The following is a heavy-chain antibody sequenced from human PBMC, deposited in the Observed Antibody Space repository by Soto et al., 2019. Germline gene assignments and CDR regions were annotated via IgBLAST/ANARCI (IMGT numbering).Heavy chain of an antibody. J-gene: IGHJ5*02. V-gene: IGHV4-59*01. D-gene: IGHD6-19*01. CDR2: IYYSGST. CDR1: GGSISSYY. CDR3: AREXRPPSSGWYKGENWFDP. Sequence: SETLSLTCTVSGGSISSYYWSWIRQPPGKGLEWIGYIYYSGSTNYNPSLKSRVTISVDTSKNQFSLKLSSVTAADTAVYYCAREXRPPSSGWYKGENWFDPWGQGTLVTVSS.